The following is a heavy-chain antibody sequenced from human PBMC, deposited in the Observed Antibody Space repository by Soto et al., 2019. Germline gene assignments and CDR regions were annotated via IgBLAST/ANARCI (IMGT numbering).Heavy chain of an antibody. CDR3: AHTMPPRIFDY. D-gene: IGHD2-2*01. CDR2: IYYSGST. V-gene: IGHV4-59*01. J-gene: IGHJ4*02. CDR1: GGSISSYY. Sequence: SETLSLTCTVSGGSISSYYGGWFRQPPGKGLEWIGYIYYSGSTTYHPSLKSRLTITKDTSKNQVVLTMTNMDPVDTATYYCAHTMPPRIFDYWGQGTLVTVSS.